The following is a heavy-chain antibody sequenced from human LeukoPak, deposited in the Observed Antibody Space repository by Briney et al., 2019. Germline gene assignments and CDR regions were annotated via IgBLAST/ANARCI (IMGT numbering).Heavy chain of an antibody. Sequence: SETLSLTCTVSGGSISSSSYYRGWIRQPPGKGLEWIGSIYYSGSTYYNPSLKSRVTISVDTSKNQFSLKLSSVTAADTAVYYCATSSGIVVVTASIDYWGQGTLVTVSS. J-gene: IGHJ4*02. CDR2: IYYSGST. D-gene: IGHD2-21*02. V-gene: IGHV4-39*01. CDR3: ATSSGIVVVTASIDY. CDR1: GGSISSSSYY.